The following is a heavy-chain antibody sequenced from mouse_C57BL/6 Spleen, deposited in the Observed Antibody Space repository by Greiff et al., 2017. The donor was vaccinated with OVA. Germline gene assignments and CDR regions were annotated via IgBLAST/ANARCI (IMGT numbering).Heavy chain of an antibody. J-gene: IGHJ3*01. CDR3: ARWGSSGYFAY. CDR2: IHPNSGST. CDR1: GYTFTSYW. V-gene: IGHV1-64*01. D-gene: IGHD3-2*02. Sequence: VKLQQPGAELVKPGASVKLSCKASGYTFTSYWMHWVKQRPGQGLEWIGMIHPNSGSTNYNEKFKSKATLTVDKSSSTAYMQLSSLTSEDSAVYYCARWGSSGYFAYWGQGTLVTVSA.